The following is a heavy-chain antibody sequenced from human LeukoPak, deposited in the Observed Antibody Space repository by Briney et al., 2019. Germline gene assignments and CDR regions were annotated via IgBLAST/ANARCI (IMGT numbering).Heavy chain of an antibody. V-gene: IGHV4-61*02. D-gene: IGHD2-15*01. CDR2: IYTSGST. CDR1: GGSISSGSYY. CDR3: ARGPGYCSGGSCYHTSYYFDY. J-gene: IGHJ4*02. Sequence: SQTLSLTCTVSGGSISSGSYYWRWLRQPAGKGLEWVGRIYTSGSTNYNPSLKSRVTISVDKTKNQFSLKMRAVKAAEPAVYYCARGPGYCSGGSCYHTSYYFDYWGQGTLVTVSS.